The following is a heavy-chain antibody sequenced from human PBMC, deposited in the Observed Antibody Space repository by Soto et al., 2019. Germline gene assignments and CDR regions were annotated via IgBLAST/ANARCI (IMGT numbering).Heavy chain of an antibody. CDR3: AREGGYSYGYDI. CDR1: GYTFTSYA. D-gene: IGHD5-18*01. V-gene: IGHV1-3*01. J-gene: IGHJ3*02. Sequence: ASVKVSCKASGYTFTSYAMHWVRQAPGQRLEWMGWINAGNGNTKYSQKFQGRVTITRDTSASTAYMELSSLRSEDTAVYYCAREGGYSYGYDIWGQGTMVTVSS. CDR2: INAGNGNT.